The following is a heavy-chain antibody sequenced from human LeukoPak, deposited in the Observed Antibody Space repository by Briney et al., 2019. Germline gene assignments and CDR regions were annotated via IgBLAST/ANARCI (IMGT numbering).Heavy chain of an antibody. J-gene: IGHJ3*02. V-gene: IGHV4-34*01. CDR3: ARSLGIGEGGCFEI. CDR1: GGSFSGFW. Sequence: SETLSLTCVVYGGSFSGFWWDWIRQSPGKGLEWIGEINDSGSTTYNPSLKSRVTMSVETSKNQFSLKLSSVTAADTAVYYCARSLGIGEGGCFEIWGQGTTVTVSS. CDR2: INDSGST. D-gene: IGHD3-10*01.